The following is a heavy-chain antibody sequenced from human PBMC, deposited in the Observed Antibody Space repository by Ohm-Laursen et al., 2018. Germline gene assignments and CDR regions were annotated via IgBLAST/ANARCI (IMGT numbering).Heavy chain of an antibody. D-gene: IGHD2-8*02. CDR3: ARNGPVVVYAHWWIPAVADAFDY. J-gene: IGHJ4*02. Sequence: GTLSLTCAVYGGSFSGYDWSWIRQPPGKGLEWIGEINHIGRTNYNPSLKSRVTISVDTSKNQVSLKLTSVTAEDTAVYYCARNGPVVVYAHWWIPAVADAFDYWGQGTLVTVSS. CDR2: INHIGRT. CDR1: GGSFSGYD. V-gene: IGHV4-34*01.